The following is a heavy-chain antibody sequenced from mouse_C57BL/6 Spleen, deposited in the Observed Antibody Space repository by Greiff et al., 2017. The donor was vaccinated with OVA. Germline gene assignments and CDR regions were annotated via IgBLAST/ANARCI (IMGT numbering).Heavy chain of an antibody. CDR3: AKHYGNYDYAMDY. D-gene: IGHD2-1*01. CDR1: GFSLTSYG. CDR2: IWRGGST. J-gene: IGHJ4*01. Sequence: VQLQQSGPGLVQPSQSLSITCTVSGFSLTSYGVHWVRQSPGKGLEWLGVIWRGGSTDYNAAFMSRLSITKDNSKSQVFFKMNSLQADDTAIYYCAKHYGNYDYAMDYWGQGTSVTVSS. V-gene: IGHV2-5*01.